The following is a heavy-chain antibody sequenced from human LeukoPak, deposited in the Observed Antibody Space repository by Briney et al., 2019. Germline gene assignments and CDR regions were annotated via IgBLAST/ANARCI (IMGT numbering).Heavy chain of an antibody. V-gene: IGHV4-30-4*08. D-gene: IGHD5-24*01. J-gene: IGHJ6*02. Sequence: SQTLSLTCAVSGGSISSAGYYWSWIRQPPGKGLEWIGYIYYSGSTYYNPSLKSRVTISVDTSKNQFSLKLSSVTAADTAVYYCARDRFKGDGYNRNYYYGMDVWGQGTTVTVSS. CDR2: IYYSGST. CDR1: GGSISSAGYY. CDR3: ARDRFKGDGYNRNYYYGMDV.